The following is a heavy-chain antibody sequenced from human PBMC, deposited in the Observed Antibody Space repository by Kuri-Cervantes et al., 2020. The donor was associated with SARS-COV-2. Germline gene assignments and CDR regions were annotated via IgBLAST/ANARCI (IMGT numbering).Heavy chain of an antibody. CDR2: IYHSGST. Sequence: SETLSLTCAVSGYSITSGYHWGWIRQPPGKGLEWIASIYHSGSTYYNPSLTSRVAMSVDTSKNHFSLKLSSVTAADTAVYYCARWELLFPSDAFDIWGQGTMVTVSS. V-gene: IGHV4-38-2*01. CDR1: GYSITSGYH. J-gene: IGHJ3*02. D-gene: IGHD1-26*01. CDR3: ARWELLFPSDAFDI.